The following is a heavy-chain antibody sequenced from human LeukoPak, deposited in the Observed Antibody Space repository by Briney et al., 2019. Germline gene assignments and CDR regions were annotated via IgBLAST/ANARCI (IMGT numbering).Heavy chain of an antibody. J-gene: IGHJ4*02. CDR1: GGTFSSYA. Sequence: SVKVSCKASGGTFSSYAISWVRQAPGQGLEWMGRIIPILGIANYAQKFQGRVTITADKSTSTAYMELSSLRSEDTAVYYCASIGGTAIAVAGTGSFDYWGQGTLVTVSS. CDR3: ASIGGTAIAVAGTGSFDY. D-gene: IGHD6-19*01. V-gene: IGHV1-69*04. CDR2: IIPILGIA.